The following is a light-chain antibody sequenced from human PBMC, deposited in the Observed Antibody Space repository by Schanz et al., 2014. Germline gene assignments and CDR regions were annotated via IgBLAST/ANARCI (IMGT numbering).Light chain of an antibody. CDR3: SSYRRTAAVAV. CDR1: SSDVGGYNY. V-gene: IGLV2-14*01. Sequence: QSALTQPASVSGSPGQSITISCTGTSSDVGGYNYVSWYQHHPGKAPKLMIYDDIKRPSGVSNRFSGSKSGNTASLTISGLQAEDEADYYCSSYRRTAAVAVFGTGTKLTVL. CDR2: DDI. J-gene: IGLJ1*01.